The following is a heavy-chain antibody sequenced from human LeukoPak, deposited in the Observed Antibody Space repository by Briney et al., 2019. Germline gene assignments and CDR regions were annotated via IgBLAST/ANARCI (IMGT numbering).Heavy chain of an antibody. D-gene: IGHD4-23*01. Sequence: SETLSLTCTVPGGSISSSSYYWGWIRQPPGKGLEWIESIYYSGSTYYNPSLKSRVTISVDTSQNQFSLKLSSVTAPDTAVYYCARLTLRWYYFDYWGQGTLVTVSS. CDR2: IYYSGST. J-gene: IGHJ4*02. CDR3: ARLTLRWYYFDY. CDR1: GGSISSSSYY. V-gene: IGHV4-39*01.